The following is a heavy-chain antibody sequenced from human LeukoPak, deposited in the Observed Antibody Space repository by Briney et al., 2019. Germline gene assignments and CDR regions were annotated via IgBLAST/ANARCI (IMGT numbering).Heavy chain of an antibody. CDR2: ISGSGGTT. D-gene: IGHD2-15*01. CDR1: GFTFSTYG. Sequence: GGSLRLSCAASGFTFSTYGMNWVRQAPGKGLEWVSVISGSGGTTYYADSVKGRFTISRDNSKNTLYLQMNSLRAEDTAVYYCARDCSGGSCYLGYWGQGTLVTVSS. CDR3: ARDCSGGSCYLGY. J-gene: IGHJ4*02. V-gene: IGHV3-23*01.